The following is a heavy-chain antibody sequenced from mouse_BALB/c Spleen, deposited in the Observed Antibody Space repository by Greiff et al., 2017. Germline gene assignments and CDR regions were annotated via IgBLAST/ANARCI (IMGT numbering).Heavy chain of an antibody. CDR1: GFTFSSYA. V-gene: IGHV5-6-5*01. J-gene: IGHJ4*01. CDR3: ARGAMDY. CDR2: ISSGGST. Sequence: EVQLVESGGGLVKPGGSLKLSCAASGFTFSSYAMSWVRQTPEKRLEWVASISSGGSTHYPDSVKGRFTISRDNARNILYLQMSSLRSEDTAMYYCARGAMDYWGQGTSVTVSS.